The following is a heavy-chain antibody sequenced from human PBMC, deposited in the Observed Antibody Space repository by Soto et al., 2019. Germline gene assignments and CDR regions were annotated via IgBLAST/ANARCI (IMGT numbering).Heavy chain of an antibody. CDR2: IRSKANSYAT. Sequence: GGSLRLSCAASGFTFSSYAMHWVRQASGKGLEWVGRIRSKANSYATAYAASVKGRFTISRDDSKNTAYLQMNSLKTEDTAVYYCTGLAPRATYYDILTGYTDAFDIWGQGTMVTVSS. V-gene: IGHV3-73*01. J-gene: IGHJ3*02. D-gene: IGHD3-9*01. CDR1: GFTFSSYA. CDR3: TGLAPRATYYDILTGYTDAFDI.